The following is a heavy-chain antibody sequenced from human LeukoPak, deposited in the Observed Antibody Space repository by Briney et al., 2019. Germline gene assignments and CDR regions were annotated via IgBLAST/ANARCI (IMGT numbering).Heavy chain of an antibody. D-gene: IGHD2-15*01. CDR2: VFHTGDS. J-gene: IGHJ4*02. V-gene: IGHV4-59*08. CDR1: GDSVSFSY. Sequence: PSETLSLTCAVSGDSVSFSYWSWIRQPPGKGLEWIGYVFHTGDSNCNPSLKRRVTMSLDTSKNQLSLRLTSVTAADTAVYYCARHPFATPFVRWGRGTLVTVSS. CDR3: ARHPFATPFVR.